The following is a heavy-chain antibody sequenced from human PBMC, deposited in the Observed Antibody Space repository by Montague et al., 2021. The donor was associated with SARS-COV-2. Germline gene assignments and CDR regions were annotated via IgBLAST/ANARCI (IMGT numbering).Heavy chain of an antibody. CDR1: GGSFSGYY. CDR2: INHRGST. D-gene: IGHD3-22*01. Sequence: SETLSLTCAVYGGSFSGYYWSWIRQPPGKGLEWIGEINHRGSTNYNPSLKSRVIISADTSKNQFSLKLSSVTAADTAVYYCASPTYYYDSSGSDAFDIWGQGTMVTVSS. J-gene: IGHJ3*02. V-gene: IGHV4-34*01. CDR3: ASPTYYYDSSGSDAFDI.